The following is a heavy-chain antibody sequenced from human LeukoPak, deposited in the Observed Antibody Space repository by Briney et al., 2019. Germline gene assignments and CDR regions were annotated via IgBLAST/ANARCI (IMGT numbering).Heavy chain of an antibody. CDR3: ARVQTGTTLGEFDY. J-gene: IGHJ4*02. D-gene: IGHD1-1*01. V-gene: IGHV4-39*07. Sequence: SETLSLTCAVSGGSISSSSYYWGWIRQPPGKGLEWIGSIYYSGSTYYNPSLKSRVTISVDTSKNQFSLKLSSVTAADTAVYYCARVQTGTTLGEFDYWGQGTLVTVSS. CDR2: IYYSGST. CDR1: GGSISSSSYY.